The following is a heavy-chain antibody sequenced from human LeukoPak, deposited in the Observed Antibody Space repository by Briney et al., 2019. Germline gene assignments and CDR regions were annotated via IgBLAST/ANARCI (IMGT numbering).Heavy chain of an antibody. J-gene: IGHJ1*01. CDR2: IYHSGST. CDR3: ARGGAARLHFQN. D-gene: IGHD6-6*01. Sequence: SETLSLTCSVSGGSISTYYWNWIRQPPGKGLEWIGYIYHSGSTNYNPSLQSRVTTSVDTSKNQFSLNLNSVTAADTAVYYCARGGAARLHFQNWGQGTLVTVSS. V-gene: IGHV4-59*01. CDR1: GGSISTYY.